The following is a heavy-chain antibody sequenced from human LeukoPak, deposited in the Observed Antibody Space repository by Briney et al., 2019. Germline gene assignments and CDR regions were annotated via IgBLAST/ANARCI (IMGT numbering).Heavy chain of an antibody. D-gene: IGHD3-10*01. CDR1: GFTFSSHW. CDR3: ARVRYYGSGSPLDY. V-gene: IGHV3-74*01. J-gene: IGHJ4*02. CDR2: INSDGSST. Sequence: GGSLRLSCAASGFTFSSHWMHWVRQAPGKGLVWVSRINSDGSSTSYADSVKGRFTISRDNAKNTLYLQMNSLRVEDTAVYYCARVRYYGSGSPLDYWGQGTLVTVSS.